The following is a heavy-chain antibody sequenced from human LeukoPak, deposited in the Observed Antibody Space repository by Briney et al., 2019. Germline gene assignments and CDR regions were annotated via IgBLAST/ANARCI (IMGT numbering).Heavy chain of an antibody. D-gene: IGHD3-3*01. CDR3: ARARAEYYDFWSGYYSWYFDY. Sequence: PSETLSLTCAVYGGPFNGYYWSWIRQPPGKGLEWIGEINHSGSTNYNPSLKSRVTISVDTSKNQFSLKLTSVTAADTAVYYCARARAEYYDFWSGYYSWYFDYWGHGILVTVSS. J-gene: IGHJ4*01. CDR1: GGPFNGYY. CDR2: INHSGST. V-gene: IGHV4-34*01.